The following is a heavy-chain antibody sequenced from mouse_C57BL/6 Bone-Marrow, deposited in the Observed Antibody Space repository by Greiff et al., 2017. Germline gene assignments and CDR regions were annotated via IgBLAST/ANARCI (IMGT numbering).Heavy chain of an antibody. V-gene: IGHV1-64*01. CDR3: ARSYDYDDYTMDY. D-gene: IGHD2-4*01. CDR1: GYTFTNYW. Sequence: VQLQQPGAELVKPGASVKLSCKASGYTFTNYWMHWVKQRPGKGLEWIGMMHPNGGSPDYNEKFKSEATLSVDKSSRTAYMELSSRTSEDSAVYYCARSYDYDDYTMDYWGQGTSVTVSS. J-gene: IGHJ4*01. CDR2: MHPNGGSP.